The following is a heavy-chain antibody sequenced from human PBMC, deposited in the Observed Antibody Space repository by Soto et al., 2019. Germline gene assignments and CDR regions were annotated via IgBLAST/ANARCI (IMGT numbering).Heavy chain of an antibody. Sequence: GESLKISCKGSGYSFTSYWIGWVRQMPGKGLEWMGIIYPGDSDTSYSPSFQGQVTISADKSISTAYLQWISLKASDTAMYYCARLRYSSGWYFAFDIWGQGPMVTVS. CDR1: GYSFTSYW. CDR2: IYPGDSDT. J-gene: IGHJ3*02. CDR3: ARLRYSSGWYFAFDI. D-gene: IGHD6-19*01. V-gene: IGHV5-51*01.